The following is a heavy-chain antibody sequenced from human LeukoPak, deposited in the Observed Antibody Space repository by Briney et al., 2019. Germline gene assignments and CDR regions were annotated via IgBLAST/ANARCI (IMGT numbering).Heavy chain of an antibody. J-gene: IGHJ6*02. Sequence: GASVKVSCKVSGYSLSELSIHWVRQAPGKGLEWMGGFDPEDDEIIYAQKFRGRVTLTEDTPTDTASMELSSLRSEDTAVYYCATTSGLHWDYVSGKYSYYALDVWGQGTTVTVSS. CDR3: ATTSGLHWDYVSGKYSYYALDV. D-gene: IGHD1-7*01. CDR1: GYSLSELS. V-gene: IGHV1-24*01. CDR2: FDPEDDEI.